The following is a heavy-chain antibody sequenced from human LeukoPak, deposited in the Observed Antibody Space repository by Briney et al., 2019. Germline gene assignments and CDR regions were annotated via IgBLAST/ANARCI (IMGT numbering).Heavy chain of an antibody. Sequence: GGSLRLSCAASGFTFSSYWMSWVRQAPGKGLEWVANIKQDGSEKYYVDSVKGRFTISRDNAKNLLYLQMNSLRAEDTAVYYCARESLWFGELSRGAIDYWGQGTLVTVSS. V-gene: IGHV3-7*01. D-gene: IGHD3-10*01. CDR2: IKQDGSEK. J-gene: IGHJ4*02. CDR1: GFTFSSYW. CDR3: ARESLWFGELSRGAIDY.